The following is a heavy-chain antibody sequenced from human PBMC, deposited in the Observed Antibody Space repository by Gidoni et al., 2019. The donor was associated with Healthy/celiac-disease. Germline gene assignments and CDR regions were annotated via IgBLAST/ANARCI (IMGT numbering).Heavy chain of an antibody. CDR3: TRTARLYYYGSGSYYIFDY. J-gene: IGHJ4*02. D-gene: IGHD3-10*01. Sequence: EVQLVESGGGLVQPGRSLSLYCTASGFPFGAYAMTWLRQAPGKGMEWVGLIRSKAYGGKTEYAGSGKGRFTISRDYSKSIAYLQMNSLKTEDTAVYYCTRTARLYYYGSGSYYIFDYWGQGTLVTVSS. V-gene: IGHV3-49*03. CDR2: IRSKAYGGKT. CDR1: GFPFGAYA.